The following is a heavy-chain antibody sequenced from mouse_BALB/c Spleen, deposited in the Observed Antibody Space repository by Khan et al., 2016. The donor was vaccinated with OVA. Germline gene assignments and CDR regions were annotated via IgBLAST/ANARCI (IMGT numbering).Heavy chain of an antibody. V-gene: IGHV1-4*01. CDR3: VIEGAYHRSDGWFAY. CDR2: INPSNDYT. CDR1: GYTFTSYT. D-gene: IGHD2-14*01. J-gene: IGHJ3*01. Sequence: VQLQESRAELARPGASVKMSCKASGYTFTSYTIHWVRQRPGQAPEWIGHINPSNDYTNYNQNFKDKALLIVDKSSTTAYIQLNSLPSQDSAVYYCVIEGAYHRSDGWFAYGGQGTLVTVSA.